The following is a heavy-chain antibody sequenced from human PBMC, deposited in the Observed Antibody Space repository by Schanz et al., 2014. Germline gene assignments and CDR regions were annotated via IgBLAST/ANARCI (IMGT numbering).Heavy chain of an antibody. CDR3: AATTILAD. Sequence: QVQLEESGGGVVQPGGSLRLSCVASGFSFSGFAVHWVRQAPGKGLEWVSIVSHDGFTKHYADSVRGRFTISRDNSKNTLYLQMNSLRVEDTAVYYCAATTILADWGQGTLVAVSS. CDR1: GFSFSGFA. V-gene: IGHV3-30*04. D-gene: IGHD3-3*01. J-gene: IGHJ4*02. CDR2: VSHDGFTK.